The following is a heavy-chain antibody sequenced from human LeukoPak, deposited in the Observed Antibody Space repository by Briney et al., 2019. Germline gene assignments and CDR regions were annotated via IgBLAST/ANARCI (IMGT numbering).Heavy chain of an antibody. CDR3: AKRVPYSSSSVYFDY. CDR2: ISDDGGST. J-gene: IGHJ4*02. CDR1: GFTFSTYG. Sequence: GGSLRLSCAASGFTFSTYGTNWVRQAPGKGLEWVSSISDDGGSTYYADSVKGRFTISRDNSKNMLSLQMNSLRAEDTAVYYCAKRVPYSSSSVYFDYWGQGTLVTVSS. D-gene: IGHD6-6*01. V-gene: IGHV3-23*01.